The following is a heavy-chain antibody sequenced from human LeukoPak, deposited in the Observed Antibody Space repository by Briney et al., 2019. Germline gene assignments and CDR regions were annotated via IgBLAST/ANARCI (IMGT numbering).Heavy chain of an antibody. D-gene: IGHD6-6*01. Sequence: GGSLRLSCAASGFTFDDYAMHWVRQAPGKGLEWVSGISWNSGSIGYADSVKGRFTISRDNAKNSLYLQMNSLRAEDMALYYCAKDMYSSSSGPFDYWGQGTLVTVSS. CDR3: AKDMYSSSSGPFDY. CDR2: ISWNSGSI. J-gene: IGHJ4*02. V-gene: IGHV3-9*03. CDR1: GFTFDDYA.